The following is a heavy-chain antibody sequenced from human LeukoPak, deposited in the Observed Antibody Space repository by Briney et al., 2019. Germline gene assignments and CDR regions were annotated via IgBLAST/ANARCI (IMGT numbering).Heavy chain of an antibody. D-gene: IGHD6-6*01. V-gene: IGHV3-66*02. J-gene: IGHJ4*02. CDR1: GFTVSSNY. CDR2: IYSGGST. Sequence: PGGSLRLSCAASGFTVSSNYMSWVRQAPGKGLEWVSVIYSGGSTYYADSVKGRFTISRGNSKNTLYLQMNSLRAEDTAVYYCASEYSSSRIGYYFDYWGQGTLVTVSS. CDR3: ASEYSSSRIGYYFDY.